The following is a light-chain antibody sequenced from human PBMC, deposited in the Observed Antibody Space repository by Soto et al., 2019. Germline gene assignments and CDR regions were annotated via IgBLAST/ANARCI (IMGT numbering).Light chain of an antibody. CDR1: QSVGSY. Sequence: EIVLTQSPATLSLSPGERVTLSCRASQSVGSYLAWFQQKPGQAPRLLIYAASNRATDIPARFSGSGSGTDFTLTISSLEPEDFAVYYCQPRSNWPRTFAQGTNLEIK. J-gene: IGKJ2*01. CDR2: AAS. CDR3: QPRSNWPRT. V-gene: IGKV3-11*01.